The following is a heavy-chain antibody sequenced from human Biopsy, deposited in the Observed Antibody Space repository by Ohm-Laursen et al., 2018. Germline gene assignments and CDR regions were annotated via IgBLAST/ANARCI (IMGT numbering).Heavy chain of an antibody. V-gene: IGHV4-39*01. CDR1: GVSINGGRYY. D-gene: IGHD3-22*01. J-gene: IGHJ5*02. Sequence: SETLSLTCPVSGVSINGGRYYWNWIRHHPGKGLEWIGSIFYRGSTHYKPSLKGRVNISVDTSKNQFSLKLNSVAAADTAVYYCARDYDTSGYYYVSWGQGTLVTVSS. CDR3: ARDYDTSGYYYVS. CDR2: IFYRGST.